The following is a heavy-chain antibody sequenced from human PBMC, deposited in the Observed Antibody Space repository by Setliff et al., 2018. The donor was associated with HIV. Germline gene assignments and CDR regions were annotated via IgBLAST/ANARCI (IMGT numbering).Heavy chain of an antibody. CDR1: GFTFSDYY. V-gene: IGHV3-11*05. J-gene: IGHJ4*02. CDR2: INSDGSST. CDR3: ARGIAARLGTYFDY. Sequence: GGSLRLSCAASGFTFSDYYMSWIRQAPGKGLVWVSRINSDGSSTNYADSVKGRFTISRDNAKNSLYLQMNSLRAEDTAVYYCARGIAARLGTYFDYWGQGTLVTVS. D-gene: IGHD6-6*01.